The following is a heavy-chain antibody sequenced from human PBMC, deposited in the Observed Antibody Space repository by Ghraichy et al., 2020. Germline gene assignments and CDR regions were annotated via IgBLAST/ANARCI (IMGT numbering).Heavy chain of an antibody. CDR2: IRYDGSNK. D-gene: IGHD1-26*01. CDR3: AKDGSGAIGVFDI. Sequence: GGSLRLSCAASGFTFSSYGMHWVRQAPGKGLEWVAFIRYDGSNKYYADSVKGRFTISRDSSKNTLYLQMNSLRAEDTAVYYCAKDGSGAIGVFDIWGQGTMVTVSS. CDR1: GFTFSSYG. V-gene: IGHV3-30*02. J-gene: IGHJ3*02.